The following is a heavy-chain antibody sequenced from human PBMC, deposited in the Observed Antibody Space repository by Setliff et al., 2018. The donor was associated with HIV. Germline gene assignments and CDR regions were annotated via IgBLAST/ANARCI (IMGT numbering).Heavy chain of an antibody. CDR3: ARIRIAVAVTRAFDI. V-gene: IGHV1-3*01. D-gene: IGHD6-19*01. J-gene: IGHJ3*02. Sequence: ASVKVSCKSSGYTFTSYTMHWVRQAPGQRLEWMGWINAGNGNTKYSQKFQGRVTITRDTSASTAYMELSSLRSEDTAVYYCARIRIAVAVTRAFDIWGQGTMVTVSS. CDR2: INAGNGNT. CDR1: GYTFTSYT.